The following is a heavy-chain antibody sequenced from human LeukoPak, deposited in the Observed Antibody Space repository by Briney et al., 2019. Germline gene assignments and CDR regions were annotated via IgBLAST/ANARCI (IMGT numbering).Heavy chain of an antibody. CDR2: ISSSGSTI. CDR1: GFTFSSYE. Sequence: GGSLRLSCAASGFTFSSYEMNWVRQAPGKGLEWVSYISSSGSTIYYADSVKGRFTISRDNAKNSLYLQMNSPRAEDTAVYYCARDDGPMIVAPDGFDIWGQGTMVTVSS. CDR3: ARDDGPMIVAPDGFDI. D-gene: IGHD3-22*01. V-gene: IGHV3-48*03. J-gene: IGHJ3*02.